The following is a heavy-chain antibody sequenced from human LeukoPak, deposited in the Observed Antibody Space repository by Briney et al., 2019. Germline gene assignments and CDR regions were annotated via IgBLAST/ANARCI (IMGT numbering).Heavy chain of an antibody. Sequence: PSETLSLTCTVSGGSISSYYWSWIRQPPGKGLEWIGYIYYSGSTNYNPSLKSRVTTSVDTSKDQFSLKLSSVTAAGTAVYYCARDRVLWFGESFTDYYYYGMDVWGKGTTVTVSS. D-gene: IGHD3-10*01. CDR2: IYYSGST. J-gene: IGHJ6*04. CDR3: ARDRVLWFGESFTDYYYYGMDV. V-gene: IGHV4-59*01. CDR1: GGSISSYY.